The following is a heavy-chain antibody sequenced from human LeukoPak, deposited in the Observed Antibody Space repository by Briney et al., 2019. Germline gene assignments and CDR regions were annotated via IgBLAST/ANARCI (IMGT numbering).Heavy chain of an antibody. J-gene: IGHJ3*02. Sequence: AGGSLRLSCAASGFTFDDYGMSWVRQAPGKGLEWVSGINWNGGSTGYADSVKGRFTISRDNAKNSLYLQMNCLRAEDTALYYCARDLGYCSSTSCPTPGFDIWGQGTMVTVSS. D-gene: IGHD2-2*01. CDR1: GFTFDDYG. V-gene: IGHV3-20*04. CDR3: ARDLGYCSSTSCPTPGFDI. CDR2: INWNGGST.